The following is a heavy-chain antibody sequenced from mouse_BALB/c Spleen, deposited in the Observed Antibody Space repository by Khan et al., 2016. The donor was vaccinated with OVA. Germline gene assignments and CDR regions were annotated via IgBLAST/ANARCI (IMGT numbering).Heavy chain of an antibody. V-gene: IGHV3-2*02. CDR2: IKYSGST. CDR1: GYAFTSDYA. CDR3: ASSGTISTVVVTDFDF. J-gene: IGHJ2*01. D-gene: IGHD1-1*01. Sequence: VQLMESGPGLVQPSQSLSLTCTVTGYAFTSDYAWYWLRQFPGNKLEWMGYIKYSGSTSYHPSLKSRFFITRDKSKNTLFLQLKSVTSEDTAKYYCASSGTISTVVVTDFDFWGQGTTLTVSS.